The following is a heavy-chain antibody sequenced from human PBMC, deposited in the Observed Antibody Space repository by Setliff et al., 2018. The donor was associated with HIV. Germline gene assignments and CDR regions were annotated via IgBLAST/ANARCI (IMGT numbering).Heavy chain of an antibody. Sequence: PSETLSLTCAVYVGSFSGHYWSWIRQPPGKGLEWIGEINYSGSTNYNPPLKSRVTISVDTSKNQFSLKLTSVTAADTAIYYCVRESSSSSRITDWFFDLWGRGTPVTVSS. D-gene: IGHD6-13*01. J-gene: IGHJ2*01. CDR2: INYSGST. CDR3: VRESSSSSRITDWFFDL. CDR1: VGSFSGHY. V-gene: IGHV4-34*01.